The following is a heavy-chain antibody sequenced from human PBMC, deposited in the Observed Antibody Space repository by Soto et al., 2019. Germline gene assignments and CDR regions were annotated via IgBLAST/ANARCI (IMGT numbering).Heavy chain of an antibody. CDR1: GYTFTRYA. V-gene: IGHV1-3*01. Sequence: QVPLVQSGAEVKKPGASVKVSCKASGYTFTRYAMHWVRQAPGQRPERMGWINAGNGDTKYSEKLQGRVTFTRDTSASTTYMELSSLRSEDTAVYYCARNSYRSGDRDSYYFDYWGQGTPVTVSS. J-gene: IGHJ4*02. D-gene: IGHD2-21*02. CDR2: INAGNGDT. CDR3: ARNSYRSGDRDSYYFDY.